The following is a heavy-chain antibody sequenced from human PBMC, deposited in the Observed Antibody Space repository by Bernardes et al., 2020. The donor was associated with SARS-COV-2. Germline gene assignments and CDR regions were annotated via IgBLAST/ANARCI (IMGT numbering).Heavy chain of an antibody. CDR2: ISPHNGNT. J-gene: IGHJ5*02. D-gene: IGHD1-1*01. CDR1: GYSFIAYG. Sequence: ASVKVSCKATGYSFIAYGLSWVRQAPGQGLEWVGWISPHNGNTFYAQNFQDRVTVTADTSTNMAYMELDRLRFDDTAVYYCTLNDYQNWFDPWGQGTLVTVSS. V-gene: IGHV1-18*01. CDR3: TLNDYQNWFDP.